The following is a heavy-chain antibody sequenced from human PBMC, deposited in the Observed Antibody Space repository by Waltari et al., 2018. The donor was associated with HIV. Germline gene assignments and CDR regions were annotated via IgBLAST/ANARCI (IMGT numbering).Heavy chain of an antibody. CDR3: AKASSASCYASLHY. CDR1: GFSFSSSA. V-gene: IGHV3-23*01. Sequence: EVQLLDSGGGLVQPGGSLRLSWAASGFSFSSSAMSWVRQAPGKGLEWVSVISGSGDSTFYADSVKGRFTISRDDSKNTLYLQMNSLSAEDTAVYYCAKASSASCYASLHYWGQGTLVTVSS. D-gene: IGHD2-2*01. J-gene: IGHJ4*02. CDR2: ISGSGDST.